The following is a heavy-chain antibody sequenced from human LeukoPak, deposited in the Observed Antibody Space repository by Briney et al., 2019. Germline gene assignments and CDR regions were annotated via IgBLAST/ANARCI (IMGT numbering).Heavy chain of an antibody. J-gene: IGHJ4*02. CDR3: ARGAGGLRYFDWFYFDS. CDR2: ISSSSSTT. Sequence: GGSLRLSCAASGFTFSSYSMNWVRQAPGKGLEWVSYISSSSSTTYYADSVEGRFTISRDNSNNILYLQMNSLRVDDTAVYYCARGAGGLRYFDWFYFDSWGQGTLVTVSS. V-gene: IGHV3-48*01. D-gene: IGHD3-9*01. CDR1: GFTFSSYS.